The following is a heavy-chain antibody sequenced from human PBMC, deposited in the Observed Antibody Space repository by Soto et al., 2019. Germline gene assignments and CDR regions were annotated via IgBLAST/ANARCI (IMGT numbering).Heavy chain of an antibody. D-gene: IGHD2-2*01. J-gene: IGHJ4*02. Sequence: EVQLVESGGGLVKPGGSLRLSCEASGFTFTRYSMNWVRQAPGKGLEWVSSISSTTNYIYYADSMNGRFTFSRDNAKNSVYLAMNSLIAEDTAVYCGARASEYLTSNVDYWGQGNLCSVSS. V-gene: IGHV3-21*01. CDR2: ISSTTNYI. CDR3: ARASEYLTSNVDY. CDR1: GFTFTRYS.